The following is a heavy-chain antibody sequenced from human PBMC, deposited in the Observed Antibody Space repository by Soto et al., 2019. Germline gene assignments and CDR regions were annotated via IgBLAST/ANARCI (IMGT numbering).Heavy chain of an antibody. J-gene: IGHJ5*02. D-gene: IGHD3-3*02. CDR1: GGSINSFF. V-gene: IGHV4-59*08. Sequence: SETLSLTCTVSGGSINSFFWSWIRQPPGKGLEWIGSIYYSGSTNYNPSLKSRVTISVDTSKNQFSLKLSSVTAADTAVYYCASPRIAFYNWFDPWGQGTLVTVSS. CDR3: ASPRIAFYNWFDP. CDR2: IYYSGST.